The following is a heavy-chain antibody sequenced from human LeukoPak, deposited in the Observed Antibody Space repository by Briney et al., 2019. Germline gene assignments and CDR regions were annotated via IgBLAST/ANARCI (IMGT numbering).Heavy chain of an antibody. CDR2: INHSGST. V-gene: IGHV4-34*01. CDR3: ARGHVGSYAYYYYYGMDV. Sequence: KTSETLSLTCAVYGGSFSGYYWSWIRQPPGKGLEWIGEINHSGSTNYNPSLKSRVTISVDTSKNQFSLKLSSVTAADTAVYYCARGHVGSYAYYYYYGMDVWGQGTTVTVSS. J-gene: IGHJ6*02. D-gene: IGHD1-26*01. CDR1: GGSFSGYY.